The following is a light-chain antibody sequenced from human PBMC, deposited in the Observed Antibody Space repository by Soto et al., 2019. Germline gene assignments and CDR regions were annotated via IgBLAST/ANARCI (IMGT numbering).Light chain of an antibody. CDR2: GAS. CDR3: QQYGSLPRT. CDR1: QSVRSYY. Sequence: EIVLTQSPGTLSLSPGERATLSCRASQSVRSYYLAWYQQKPGQAPRLLIYGASSRATGIPDRFSGSGSGTDFTLTITRLEPEDFAVYSCQQYGSLPRTFGQGTKVEIK. V-gene: IGKV3-20*01. J-gene: IGKJ1*01.